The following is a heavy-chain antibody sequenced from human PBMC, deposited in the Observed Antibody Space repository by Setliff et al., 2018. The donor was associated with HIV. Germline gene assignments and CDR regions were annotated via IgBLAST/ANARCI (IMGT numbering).Heavy chain of an antibody. CDR3: AKEEAWELPYYYYYYMDV. V-gene: IGHV3-23*01. CDR1: EFTFSDYW. D-gene: IGHD1-26*01. J-gene: IGHJ6*03. CDR2: INGDGDSR. Sequence: PGGSLRLSCVVSEFTFSDYWMSWVRQAPGKGLEWVAGINGDGDSRYYAESVKGRFTVSRDNSKNTLYLQMNSLRAEDTAVYYCAKEEAWELPYYYYYYMDVWGKGTTVTVSS.